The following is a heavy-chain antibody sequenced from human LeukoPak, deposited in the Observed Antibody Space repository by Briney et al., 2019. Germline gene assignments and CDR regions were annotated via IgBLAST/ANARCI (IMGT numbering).Heavy chain of an antibody. D-gene: IGHD3-3*01. CDR1: GFTFSSYA. Sequence: GRSLRLSCAASGFTFSSYAMHWVRQAPGKGLEWVAVISYDGSNKYYADSVKGRFTISRDNSKNTLYLQMNSLRAEDTAVYYCARGGLILRFLEWLLTFDYWGQGTLVTVSS. J-gene: IGHJ4*02. V-gene: IGHV3-30*04. CDR2: ISYDGSNK. CDR3: ARGGLILRFLEWLLTFDY.